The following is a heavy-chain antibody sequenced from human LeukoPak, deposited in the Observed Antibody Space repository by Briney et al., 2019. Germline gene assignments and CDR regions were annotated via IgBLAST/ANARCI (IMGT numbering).Heavy chain of an antibody. D-gene: IGHD3-9*01. V-gene: IGHV3-64D*06. Sequence: GGSLRLSCSASGFTFSSYAMYWVRQAPGKGLKYVSAISGNGGNTYYADSVKGRFTISRDNSNSTLYLQMGSLRAEDTAVYYCAKDPSRAYDILTGPFDYWGQGTLVTVSS. J-gene: IGHJ4*02. CDR3: AKDPSRAYDILTGPFDY. CDR2: ISGNGGNT. CDR1: GFTFSSYA.